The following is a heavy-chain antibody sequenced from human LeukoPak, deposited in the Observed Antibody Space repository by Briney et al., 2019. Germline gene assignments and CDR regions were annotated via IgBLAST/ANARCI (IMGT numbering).Heavy chain of an antibody. CDR2: MNANSGNT. V-gene: IGHV1-8*02. J-gene: IGHJ6*03. D-gene: IGHD3-10*01. CDR1: GGTFSSYA. Sequence: ASVKVSCKASGGTFSSYAISWVRQAPGQGLGWMGWMNANSGNTGYAQKFQGRVTLTRDTSTSTAYMELTGLRSEDTAVYYCARANYGSGSYHPYYYYMDVWGKGTTVTVSS. CDR3: ARANYGSGSYHPYYYYMDV.